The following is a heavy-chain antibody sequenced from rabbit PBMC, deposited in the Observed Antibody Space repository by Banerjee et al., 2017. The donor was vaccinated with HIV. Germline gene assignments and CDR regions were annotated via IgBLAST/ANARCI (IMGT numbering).Heavy chain of an antibody. CDR1: GIDFSSYG. CDR2: IYPDYGST. Sequence: QEQLVESGGGLVTLGGSLKLSCKASGIDFSSYGISWVRQAPGKGLEWIAYIYPDYGSTDYASWVNGRFTISLDNAQNTVFLQMTSLTAADTATYFCARDAGYAGYGYASETRLDLWGQGTLVTVS. J-gene: IGHJ3*01. CDR3: ARDAGYAGYGYASETRLDL. D-gene: IGHD6-1*01. V-gene: IGHV1S47*01.